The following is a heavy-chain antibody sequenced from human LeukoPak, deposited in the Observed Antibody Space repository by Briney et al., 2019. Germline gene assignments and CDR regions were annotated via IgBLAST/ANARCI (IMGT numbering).Heavy chain of an antibody. V-gene: IGHV1-24*01. CDR2: FDPEDGET. D-gene: IGHD6-13*01. CDR1: GYTLTELS. Sequence: ASVKVSCKVSGYTLTELSMHWVRQAPGKGLEWMGGFDPEDGETIYAQKFQGRVTMTEDTSTDTAYMELSSLRSEDTAVYYCATDPPLGAAAGTSDYWGQGTLVTVSS. CDR3: ATDPPLGAAAGTSDY. J-gene: IGHJ4*02.